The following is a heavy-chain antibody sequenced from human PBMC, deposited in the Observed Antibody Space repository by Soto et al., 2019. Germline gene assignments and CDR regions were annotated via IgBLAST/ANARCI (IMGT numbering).Heavy chain of an antibody. CDR1: GGSISSGGYY. D-gene: IGHD1-26*01. J-gene: IGHJ5*01. Sequence: QVQLQESGPGLVKPSQTLSLTCSVSGGSISSGGYYWSWIRQHPEKGLEWIGYIYYSGSTNYNPSLKSGVIISVDTSSNRFSLDLRSVTAADTAIYYWARHSASWQWFDYWGQGTLVTVSS. V-gene: IGHV4-31*03. CDR3: ARHSASWQWFDY. CDR2: IYYSGST.